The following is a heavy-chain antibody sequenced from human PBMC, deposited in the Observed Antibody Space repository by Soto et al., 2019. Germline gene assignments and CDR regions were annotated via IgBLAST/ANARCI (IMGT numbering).Heavy chain of an antibody. J-gene: IGHJ6*02. Sequence: QVQLQESGPGLVKPSQSLSLTCTVSGGSISSGGYYWSWIRQHPGKALEWIGYIYYTGTAYYSPSLRSRITISLDTSKIQFSLTVRSVTAADTAVYFCARVVDAAVIAARHMDVWGQGTTVTVS. CDR1: GGSISSGGYY. V-gene: IGHV4-31*03. CDR3: ARVVDAAVIAARHMDV. D-gene: IGHD5-18*01. CDR2: IYYTGTA.